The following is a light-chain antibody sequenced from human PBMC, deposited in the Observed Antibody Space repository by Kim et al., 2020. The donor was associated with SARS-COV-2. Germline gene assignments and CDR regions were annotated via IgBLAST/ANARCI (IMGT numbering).Light chain of an antibody. Sequence: DIQMTQSPSTLSTSVGDIVTITCRASQSIRIYLAWYQQKPGKAPKLLIYRASRLETGVPSRFSGSGSGTEFTLTISSLQPDDSAIYYCQHYDAYPLTFGGGTKVDIK. V-gene: IGKV1-5*03. J-gene: IGKJ4*01. CDR2: RAS. CDR1: QSIRIY. CDR3: QHYDAYPLT.